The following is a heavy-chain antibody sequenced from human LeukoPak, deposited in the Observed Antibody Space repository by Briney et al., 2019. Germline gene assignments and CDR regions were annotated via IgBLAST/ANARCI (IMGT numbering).Heavy chain of an antibody. Sequence: GGSLRLSCAASGFTFSSYAMHWVRQAPGKGLEWVAVISYDGSNKYYADSVKGRFTISRDNSKNTLYLQMNSLRAEDTAVYYCARAPCSSTSCHLDCWGQGTLVTVSS. D-gene: IGHD2-2*01. CDR2: ISYDGSNK. CDR1: GFTFSSYA. CDR3: ARAPCSSTSCHLDC. V-gene: IGHV3-30-3*01. J-gene: IGHJ4*02.